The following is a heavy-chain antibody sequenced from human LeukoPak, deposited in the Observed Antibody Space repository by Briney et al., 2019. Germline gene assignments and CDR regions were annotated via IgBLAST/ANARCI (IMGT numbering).Heavy chain of an antibody. V-gene: IGHV3-48*01. D-gene: IGHD3-10*01. CDR3: TRDPMALDY. CDR2: ISYTGTI. Sequence: GGSLRLSCAASGFTFSSYSMNWVRQAPGKGLEWVSYISYTGTIYYADSVKGRFTISRDNAKNSLYLHMNSLRAEDTAVYYCTRDPMALDYWGQGTLVTVSS. CDR1: GFTFSSYS. J-gene: IGHJ4*02.